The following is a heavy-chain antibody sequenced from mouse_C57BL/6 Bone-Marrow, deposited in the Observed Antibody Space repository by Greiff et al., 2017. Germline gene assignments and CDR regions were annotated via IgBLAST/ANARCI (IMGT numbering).Heavy chain of an antibody. Sequence: VQLQQSGAELARPGASVKLSCKASGYTFTSYGISWVKQRTGQGLEWIGEIYPRSGNTYYNEKFKGKATLTADKYSSTAYMELRSLTSEDSAVYFCARGGNSKSAWFAYWGQGTLVTVSA. CDR2: IYPRSGNT. CDR1: GYTFTSYG. V-gene: IGHV1-81*01. J-gene: IGHJ3*01. CDR3: ARGGNSKSAWFAY. D-gene: IGHD2-5*01.